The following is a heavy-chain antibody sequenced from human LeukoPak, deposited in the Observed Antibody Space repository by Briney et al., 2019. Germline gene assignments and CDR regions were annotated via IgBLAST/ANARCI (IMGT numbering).Heavy chain of an antibody. J-gene: IGHJ6*04. D-gene: IGHD3-10*01. CDR3: ARFNDGSGSYRVYYGMDV. CDR1: GFPFSTYA. V-gene: IGHV3-30*03. CDR2: ISYDGSDK. Sequence: GGSLRLSCAASGFPFSTYAMHWVRQAPGKGLEWVAVISYDGSDKYCADSVKGRFTISRDNSKNTLYLEMNSLRAEDTAVYYCARFNDGSGSYRVYYGMDVWGKGTTVTVSS.